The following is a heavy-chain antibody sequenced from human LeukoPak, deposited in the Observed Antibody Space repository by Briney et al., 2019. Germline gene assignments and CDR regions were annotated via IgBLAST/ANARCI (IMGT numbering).Heavy chain of an antibody. CDR1: GFTFDDYA. CDR3: AKDLTGYNFYYYDMDV. D-gene: IGHD3-9*01. CDR2: ISEDGSRT. Sequence: GGSLRLSCAASGFTFDDYAMHWVRQAPGKGLEWVSLISEDGSRTYYADSVKGRFTISRDNSENTLYLQMNSLRAEDTAVYYCAKDLTGYNFYYYDMDVWGQGTMVTVSS. J-gene: IGHJ6*02. V-gene: IGHV3-43*02.